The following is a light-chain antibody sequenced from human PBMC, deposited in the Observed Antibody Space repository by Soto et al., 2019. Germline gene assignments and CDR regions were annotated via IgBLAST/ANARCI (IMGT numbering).Light chain of an antibody. J-gene: IGKJ2*01. Sequence: DIQMTQSPSSLSASVGDRVTITCRASQSISKFLNWYQQKPGKAPKLLIFATSTLQTGVPSRFSGSGSGTDFTLTISTLQPEDSATYYCQQSYSTPPYTFGQGTKLEIK. CDR1: QSISKF. CDR2: ATS. V-gene: IGKV1-39*01. CDR3: QQSYSTPPYT.